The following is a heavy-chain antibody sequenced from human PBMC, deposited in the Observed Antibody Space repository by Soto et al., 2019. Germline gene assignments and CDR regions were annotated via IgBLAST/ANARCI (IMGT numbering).Heavy chain of an antibody. V-gene: IGHV1-8*02. CDR1: GYTFTTFG. CDR2: MNPNSGNT. Sequence: ASVKVSCKASGYTFTTFGISWVRQAPGQGLEWVGWMNPNSGNTGYAQKFQGRVTMTRNTSISTAYMELSSLRSEDTAVYYCARGLTIFGVVTPYYYYGMDVWGQGTTVTVSS. J-gene: IGHJ6*02. CDR3: ARGLTIFGVVTPYYYYGMDV. D-gene: IGHD3-3*01.